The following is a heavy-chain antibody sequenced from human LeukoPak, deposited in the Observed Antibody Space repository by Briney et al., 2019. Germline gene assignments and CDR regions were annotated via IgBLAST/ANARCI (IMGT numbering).Heavy chain of an antibody. J-gene: IGHJ4*02. D-gene: IGHD6-13*01. CDR2: VSAGGGTI. CDR3: PKVLGGGGVYSSSWVDY. CDR1: GFTFSSYS. V-gene: IGHV3-48*04. Sequence: GGSLRLSCVVSGFTFSSYSMNWVRQAPGKGLQWISYVSAGGGTIDYADSVKGRFTISRDNAKNSLYLQMNSLRADDTAVYYCPKVLGGGGVYSSSWVDYWGQGTLVTVSS.